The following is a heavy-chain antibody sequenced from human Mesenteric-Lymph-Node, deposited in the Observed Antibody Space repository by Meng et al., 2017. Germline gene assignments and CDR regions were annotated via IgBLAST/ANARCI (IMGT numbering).Heavy chain of an antibody. J-gene: IGHJ6*02. CDR1: GFTFGDYA. D-gene: IGHD3-10*01. CDR2: IRSKAYGGTT. CDR3: TRCLVRGVTYYYYYGMDV. Sequence: GVLRLSCTASGFTFGDYAMSWVRQAPGKGLEWVGFIRSKAYGGTTEYAASVKGRFTISRDDSKSIAYLQMNSLKTEDTAVYYCTRCLVRGVTYYYYYGMDVWGQGTTVTVSS. V-gene: IGHV3-49*04.